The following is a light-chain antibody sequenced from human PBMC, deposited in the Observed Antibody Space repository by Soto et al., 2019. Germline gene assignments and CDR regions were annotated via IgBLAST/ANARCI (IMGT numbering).Light chain of an antibody. CDR3: AAWDDSLNGVV. CDR1: SSNIERNT. V-gene: IGLV1-44*01. Sequence: QSVLTQPPSASGTPGQRVTISCSGSSSNIERNTVNWYQQLPGTTPKLLMYSNNQRPSGVPDRFSGSKSGTSASLAIRGLQSEDEADYYCAAWDDSLNGVVFGGGTKLTVL. CDR2: SNN. J-gene: IGLJ3*02.